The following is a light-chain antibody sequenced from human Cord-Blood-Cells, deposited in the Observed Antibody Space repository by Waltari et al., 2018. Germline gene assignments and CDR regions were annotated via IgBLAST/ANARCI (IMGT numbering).Light chain of an antibody. CDR1: SSDVGGYNY. J-gene: IGLJ3*02. V-gene: IGLV2-14*01. CDR3: SSYTSSSTWV. Sequence: QSALTQPDSVSGSPGPSITISCTGTSSDVGGYNYVSWYQQHPGKAPKLMIYDVSNRPSGVSNRLSGSKSGNTASLPISGLQAEDDADYYCSSYTSSSTWVFGGGTKLTVL. CDR2: DVS.